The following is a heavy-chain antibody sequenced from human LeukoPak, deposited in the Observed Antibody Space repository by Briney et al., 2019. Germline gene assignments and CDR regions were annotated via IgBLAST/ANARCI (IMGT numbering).Heavy chain of an antibody. CDR3: ARGDSGSFSQFDC. V-gene: IGHV4-59*01. D-gene: IGHD1-26*01. Sequence: LETLSLTCTVSGGSISSYYWSWIRQPPGKGLEWIGYVYYSGSTNYNPSLKSRVTISVDTSKNQFSLKLTSVTAADTAVYYCARGDSGSFSQFDCWGQGTLVTVSS. CDR1: GGSISSYY. CDR2: VYYSGST. J-gene: IGHJ4*02.